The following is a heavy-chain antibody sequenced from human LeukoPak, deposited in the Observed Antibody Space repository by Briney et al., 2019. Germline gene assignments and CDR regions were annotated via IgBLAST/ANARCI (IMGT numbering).Heavy chain of an antibody. V-gene: IGHV3-43*02. Sequence: GGSLRLSCIASGLRFHDYAMHWVRQAPGKGLEWVSLISADGGSTFYADSVRGRFSISRDNSKNSLYLQMNSLRTEDTAMYYCAKESGKFDYWGQGTLVAVSS. CDR1: GLRFHDYA. CDR3: AKESGKFDY. J-gene: IGHJ4*02. CDR2: ISADGGST.